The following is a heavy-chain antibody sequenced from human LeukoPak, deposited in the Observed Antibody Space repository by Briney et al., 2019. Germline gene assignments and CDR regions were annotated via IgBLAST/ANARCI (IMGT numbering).Heavy chain of an antibody. CDR3: ARGLTPDYYYYYMDV. Sequence: ASVKVSCKASGGTFSSYAISWVRQAPGQGLEWMGRIIPILGIANYAQKFQGRVTITADKSTSTAYMELSSLRSEDTAVYYCARGLTPDYYYYYMDVWGKGTTVTVSS. CDR2: IIPILGIA. J-gene: IGHJ6*03. D-gene: IGHD4-17*01. V-gene: IGHV1-69*04. CDR1: GGTFSSYA.